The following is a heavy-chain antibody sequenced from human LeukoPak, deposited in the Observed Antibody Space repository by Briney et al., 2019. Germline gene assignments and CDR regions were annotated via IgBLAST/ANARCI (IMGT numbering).Heavy chain of an antibody. CDR1: GFTFSSYG. J-gene: IGHJ5*02. Sequence: PGRSLRLSCAASGFTFSSYGMHWVRQAPGKGLEWVAVIWYDGSNKYYADSVKGRFTISRDNAKNSLYLQMNSLRAEDTAVYYCARGGGSGYYTPQKWFDPWGQGTLVTVSS. D-gene: IGHD3-3*01. CDR3: ARGGGSGYYTPQKWFDP. V-gene: IGHV3-33*01. CDR2: IWYDGSNK.